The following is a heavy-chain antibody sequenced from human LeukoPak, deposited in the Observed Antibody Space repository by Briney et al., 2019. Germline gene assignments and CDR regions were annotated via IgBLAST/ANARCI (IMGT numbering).Heavy chain of an antibody. J-gene: IGHJ3*02. CDR1: GGSFSGYY. D-gene: IGHD3-22*01. CDR3: ARGRVRRYYYDSSGYYAFDI. V-gene: IGHV4-34*01. Sequence: PSETLSLTCAVYGGSFSGYYWSWIRQPPGKGLEWIGEINHSGRTNYNPSLKSRVTISVDTSKNQFSLKLSSVTAADTAVYYCARGRVRRYYYDSSGYYAFDIWGQGTMVTVSS. CDR2: INHSGRT.